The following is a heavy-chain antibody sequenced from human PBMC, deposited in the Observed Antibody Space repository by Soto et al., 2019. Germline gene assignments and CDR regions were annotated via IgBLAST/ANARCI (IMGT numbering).Heavy chain of an antibody. CDR2: MNPNSGNT. CDR3: ARGRGNYYGSGSYDWFDP. Sequence: QVQLVQSGAEVKKPGASVKVSCKASGYTFTSYDINWVRQATGQGLEWMGWMNPNSGNTGYAQKFQGRVTMTRNTSIGTAYMELSSLRSEDTAVYYCARGRGNYYGSGSYDWFDPWGQGTLVTVSS. D-gene: IGHD3-10*01. J-gene: IGHJ5*02. V-gene: IGHV1-8*01. CDR1: GYTFTSYD.